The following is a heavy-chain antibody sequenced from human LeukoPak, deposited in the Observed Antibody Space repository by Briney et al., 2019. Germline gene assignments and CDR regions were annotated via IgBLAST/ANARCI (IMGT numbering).Heavy chain of an antibody. V-gene: IGHV4-38-2*02. D-gene: IGHD4-23*01. CDR3: ARARPTSTVVTPEPFGY. J-gene: IGHJ4*02. CDR1: GYSISSGYY. Sequence: SETLSLTCTASGYSISSGYYWGWIRQPPGKGLEWIGSIYHSGSTYYNPSLKSRVTISVDTSKNQFSLKLSSVTAADTAVYYCARARPTSTVVTPEPFGYWGQGTLVTVSS. CDR2: IYHSGST.